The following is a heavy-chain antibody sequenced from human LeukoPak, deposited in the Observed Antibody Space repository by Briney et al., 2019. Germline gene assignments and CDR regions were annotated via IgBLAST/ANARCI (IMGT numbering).Heavy chain of an antibody. Sequence: SETLSLTCTVSGGSVNSGNYYWSWIRQPSGKGLEWIGYIYYSGSTNYNPSLKSRVTISVDTSKKQFSLKLSSVTAADTAVYYCVTYYFDSSGPKKNYWGQGTLVTVSS. CDR1: GGSVNSGNYY. D-gene: IGHD3-22*01. V-gene: IGHV4-61*01. CDR2: IYYSGST. J-gene: IGHJ4*02. CDR3: VTYYFDSSGPKKNY.